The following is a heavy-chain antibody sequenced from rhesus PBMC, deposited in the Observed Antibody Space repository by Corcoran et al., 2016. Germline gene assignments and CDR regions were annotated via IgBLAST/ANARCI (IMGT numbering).Heavy chain of an antibody. Sequence: QVQLQESGPAVVKPSETLSLTCAVSGGSHSRSNWWSWIRQSPGKGLEWIGGIYGSGWGTEYNPSLKSRVTISKDTSKNQVSLKLSSVTAADTVVYYCARCRTREYIPFCDYWGQGVLVTVSS. CDR2: IYGSGWGT. V-gene: IGHV4-93*01. CDR3: ARCRTREYIPFCDY. D-gene: IGHD4-23*01. J-gene: IGHJ4*01. CDR1: GGSHSRSNW.